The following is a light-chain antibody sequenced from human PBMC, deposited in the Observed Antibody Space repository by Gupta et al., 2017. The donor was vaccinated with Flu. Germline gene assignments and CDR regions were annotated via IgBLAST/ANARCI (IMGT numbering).Light chain of an antibody. CDR2: KDT. Sequence: SYELTQPPSVSVSPGQAAKITCSGDALPKHYAYWYQQKPGQAPVLVMYKDTERPSGIPERFSGSTSETTVTLTISGVQAEDEADYYCQSTDSTGTYVFGTGTKVTVL. V-gene: IGLV3-25*02. J-gene: IGLJ1*01. CDR1: ALPKHY. CDR3: QSTDSTGTYV.